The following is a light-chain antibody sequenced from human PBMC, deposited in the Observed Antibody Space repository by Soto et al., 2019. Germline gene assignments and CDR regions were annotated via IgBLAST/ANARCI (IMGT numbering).Light chain of an antibody. Sequence: DIQMTQSPSPLSASVGDIFTFTCRASQSISRYLNWYQQKPGNAPKLLIYAASNLQSGVPSRLGGSGTGKEWSVGIGCIQSRDLAVRFMEQGRARPHVVGGGTKVDIK. V-gene: IGKV1-39*01. CDR2: AAS. J-gene: IGKJ4*01. CDR1: QSISRY. CDR3: EQGRARPHV.